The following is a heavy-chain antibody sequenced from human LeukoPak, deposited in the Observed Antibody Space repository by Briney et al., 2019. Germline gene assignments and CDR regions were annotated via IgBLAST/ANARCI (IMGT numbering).Heavy chain of an antibody. CDR3: ARERGHDAFDI. J-gene: IGHJ3*02. V-gene: IGHV1-69*13. CDR1: GGTFSIYA. CDR2: IIPIFGTA. Sequence: GASVKVSCTASGGTFSIYAISWVRQAPGQGLEWMGGIIPIFGTANYAQKFQGRVTITADESTSTAYMELSSLRSEDTAVYYCARERGHDAFDIWGQGTMVTVSS.